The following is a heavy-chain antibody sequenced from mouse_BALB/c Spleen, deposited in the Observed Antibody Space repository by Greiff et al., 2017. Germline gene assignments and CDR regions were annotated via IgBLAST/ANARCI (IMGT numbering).Heavy chain of an antibody. J-gene: IGHJ4*01. D-gene: IGHD2-2*01. CDR2: INPYNDGT. V-gene: IGHV1-14*01. CDR3: ARRGLRKGYYAMDY. Sequence: EVQLQESGPELVKPGASVKMSCKASGYTFTSYVMHWVKQKPGQGLEWIGYINPYNDGTKYNEKFKGKATLTSDKSSSTAYMELSSLTSEDSAVYYCARRGLRKGYYAMDYWGQGTSVTVSS. CDR1: GYTFTSYV.